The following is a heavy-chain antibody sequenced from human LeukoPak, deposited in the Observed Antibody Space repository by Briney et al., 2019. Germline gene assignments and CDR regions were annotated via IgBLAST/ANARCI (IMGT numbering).Heavy chain of an antibody. CDR1: GFTFSSYG. CDR2: IWYDGSNK. V-gene: IGHV3-33*01. J-gene: IGHJ4*02. CDR3: ASSYGSGFDGF. Sequence: PGGSLRLSCAAPGFTFSSYGMHWVRQARGKGLEWVAVIWYDGSNKYYADSVKGRFTISRDNSENTLYLQMNSLRAEDTAVYYCASSYGSGFDGFWGQGTLVTVSS. D-gene: IGHD3-10*01.